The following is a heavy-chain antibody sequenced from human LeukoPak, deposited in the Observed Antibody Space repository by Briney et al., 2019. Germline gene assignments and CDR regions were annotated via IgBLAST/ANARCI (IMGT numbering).Heavy chain of an antibody. CDR3: ARDTSIAVAGAFDI. CDR2: IYTSGST. D-gene: IGHD6-19*01. Sequence: PSETLSLTCTVSDGSISSDSYYWGWIRQPPGKGLEWIGRIYTSGSTNYNPSLKSRVTISVDTSKNQFSLKLSSVTAADTAVYYCARDTSIAVAGAFDIWGQGTMVTVSS. J-gene: IGHJ3*02. V-gene: IGHV4-61*02. CDR1: DGSISSDSYY.